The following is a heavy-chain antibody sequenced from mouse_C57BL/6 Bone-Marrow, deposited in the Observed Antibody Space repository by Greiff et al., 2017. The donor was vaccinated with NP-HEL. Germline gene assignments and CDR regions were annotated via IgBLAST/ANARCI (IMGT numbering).Heavy chain of an antibody. CDR3: ARLDLYYGSRDY. J-gene: IGHJ2*01. CDR1: GYTFTNYW. CDR2: IYPGGGYT. D-gene: IGHD1-1*01. V-gene: IGHV1-63*01. Sequence: QVQLKESGAELVRPGTSVKMSCKASGYTFTNYWIGWAKQRPGHGLEWIGDIYPGGGYTNYNEKFKGKATLTADKSSSTAYMQFSSLTSEYSAIYYCARLDLYYGSRDYWGQGTTLTVSS.